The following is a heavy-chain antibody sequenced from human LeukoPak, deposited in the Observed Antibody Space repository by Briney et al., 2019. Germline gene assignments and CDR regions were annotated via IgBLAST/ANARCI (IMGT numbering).Heavy chain of an antibody. V-gene: IGHV3-30*03. D-gene: IGHD1-26*01. Sequence: PGGSLRLSCAASGFTFSGYGMHWVRQAPGMGLEWVAVTSFDGSNKYYADSVQGRFTISRDNSKNTLYLQMNSLRAEDAAVYYCATERGVGAPNWFDPWGQGTLVTVSS. CDR3: ATERGVGAPNWFDP. CDR1: GFTFSGYG. J-gene: IGHJ5*02. CDR2: TSFDGSNK.